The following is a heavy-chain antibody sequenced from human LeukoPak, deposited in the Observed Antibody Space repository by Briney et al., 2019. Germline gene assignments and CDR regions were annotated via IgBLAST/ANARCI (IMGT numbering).Heavy chain of an antibody. J-gene: IGHJ4*02. Sequence: GGSLRLSCAASGFTFSDYYMNWIRQAPGKGLEWVSYISGSGDSKFYADSVKGRFTISRDNAKNSLYLRMNSLRAEDTAVYYCARRTYSNYFFDYWGQGTLVTVSS. D-gene: IGHD4-11*01. CDR2: ISGSGDSK. V-gene: IGHV3-11*01. CDR1: GFTFSDYY. CDR3: ARRTYSNYFFDY.